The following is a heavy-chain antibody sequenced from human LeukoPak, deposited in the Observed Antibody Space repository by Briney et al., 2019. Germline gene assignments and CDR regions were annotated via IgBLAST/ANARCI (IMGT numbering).Heavy chain of an antibody. V-gene: IGHV1-69*04. Sequence: ASVKVSCKASGGTFSSYAISWVRQAPGQGLEWMGRIIPILGIANYAQKFQGRVTITADKSTSTAYMELSSLRSEDTAVYYCARDTAGYSSSWYTPDYWGQGTLVTVSS. CDR1: GGTFSSYA. D-gene: IGHD6-13*01. CDR3: ARDTAGYSSSWYTPDY. J-gene: IGHJ4*02. CDR2: IIPILGIA.